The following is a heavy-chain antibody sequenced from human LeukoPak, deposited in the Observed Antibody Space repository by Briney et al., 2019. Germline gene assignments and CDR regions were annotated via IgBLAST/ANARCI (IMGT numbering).Heavy chain of an antibody. J-gene: IGHJ4*02. CDR2: ISSSSSTI. D-gene: IGHD7-27*01. CDR3: ARGRAELGRVLDY. Sequence: GGSLRLSCAASGLTFSSYSMNWVRQAPGKGLEWVSYISSSSSTIYYADSVKGRFTISRDNAKNSLYLQMNSLRAEDTAVYYCARGRAELGRVLDYWGQGTLVTVSS. V-gene: IGHV3-48*01. CDR1: GLTFSSYS.